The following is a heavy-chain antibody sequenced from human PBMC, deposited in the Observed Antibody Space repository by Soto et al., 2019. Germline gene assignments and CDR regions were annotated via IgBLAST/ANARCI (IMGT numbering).Heavy chain of an antibody. Sequence: PGGSLRLSCAASGFTFGDYWMHWVRQPPGKGPEWVSRMTGDGRTTRYADSVKGRFTASRDNAKSTLYLQMNSLRAEDTAVYYCATAEVDYWGPGTLVTSPQ. V-gene: IGHV3-74*01. CDR3: ATAEVDY. CDR1: GFTFGDYW. CDR2: MTGDGRTT. J-gene: IGHJ4*02.